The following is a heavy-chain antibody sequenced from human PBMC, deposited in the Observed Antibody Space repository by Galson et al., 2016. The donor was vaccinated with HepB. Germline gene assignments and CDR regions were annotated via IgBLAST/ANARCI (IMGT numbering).Heavy chain of an antibody. Sequence: SVKVSCKASGYTFTSFYIHWVRQAPGQGLEWMGIINPSVGRTAYSQNFQGRVTMTRDTSTSPVYMEVSSLRSEDTAVYYCARDMQKGAVTGRVGGDFWGQGTLVTVSS. J-gene: IGHJ4*02. V-gene: IGHV1-46*01. CDR3: ARDMQKGAVTGRVGGDF. D-gene: IGHD6-19*01. CDR2: INPSVGRT. CDR1: GYTFTSFY.